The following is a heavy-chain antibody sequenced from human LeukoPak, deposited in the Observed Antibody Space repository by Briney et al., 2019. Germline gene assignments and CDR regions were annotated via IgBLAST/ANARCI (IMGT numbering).Heavy chain of an antibody. J-gene: IGHJ4*02. Sequence: SGGSLRLSCAASGFTFSSYGMSWVRQAPGKGLEWVSAISGSGGSTYYADSVKGRFTISRDNAKNSLYLQMNSLRAEDTAVYYCARDLVAYYDSSGYSLDYWGQGTLVTVSS. D-gene: IGHD3-22*01. CDR3: ARDLVAYYDSSGYSLDY. V-gene: IGHV3-23*01. CDR1: GFTFSSYG. CDR2: ISGSGGST.